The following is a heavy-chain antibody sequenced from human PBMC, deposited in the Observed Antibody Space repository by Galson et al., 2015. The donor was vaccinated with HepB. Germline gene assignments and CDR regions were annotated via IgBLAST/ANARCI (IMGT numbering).Heavy chain of an antibody. V-gene: IGHV3-7*01. D-gene: IGHD3-3*01. CDR3: ARDSAVGIFGEQGWFDP. Sequence: SLRLSCAASGFTFSSYWMSWVRQAPGKGLEWVANIKQDGSEKYYVDSVKGRFTISRDNAKNSLYLQMNSLRAEDTAVYYCARDSAVGIFGEQGWFDPWGQGTLVTVSS. CDR2: IKQDGSEK. CDR1: GFTFSSYW. J-gene: IGHJ5*02.